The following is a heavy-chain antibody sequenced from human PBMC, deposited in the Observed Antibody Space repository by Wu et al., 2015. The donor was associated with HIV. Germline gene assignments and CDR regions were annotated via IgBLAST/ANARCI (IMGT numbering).Heavy chain of an antibody. D-gene: IGHD4-11*01. Sequence: QVQLVQSGAEVKKPGSSVKVSCKASGGTFSSYAISWVRQAPGQGLEWMGGIIPIFGTANYAQKFQGRVTITADESTSTAYMELSSLRSEDTAVYYCARDFPRDISHSNLPWGYYYYMDVVGTNGDHGPPSP. CDR2: IIPIFGTA. V-gene: IGHV1-69*12. J-gene: IGHJ6*03. CDR3: ARDFPRDISHSNLPWGYYYYMDV. CDR1: GGTFSSYA.